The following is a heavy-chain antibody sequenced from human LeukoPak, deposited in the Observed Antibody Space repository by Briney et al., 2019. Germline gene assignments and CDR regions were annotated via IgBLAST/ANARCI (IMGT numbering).Heavy chain of an antibody. CDR2: ISGSGGST. D-gene: IGHD2-15*01. CDR1: GFTFSSYA. V-gene: IGHV3-23*01. Sequence: PGGSQRLSCAASGFTFSSYAMSWVRQAPGKGLEWVSAISGSGGSTYYADSVKGRFTISRDNSKNTLYLQMNNLRAEDTAVYYCAPRVVGSAPFDYWGQGTLVTVSS. CDR3: APRVVGSAPFDY. J-gene: IGHJ4*02.